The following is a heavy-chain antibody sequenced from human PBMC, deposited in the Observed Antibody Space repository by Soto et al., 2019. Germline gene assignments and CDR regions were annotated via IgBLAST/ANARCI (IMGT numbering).Heavy chain of an antibody. J-gene: IGHJ6*02. V-gene: IGHV3-33*01. Sequence: PGGSLRLSCAASGFTFSSYGMHWVRQAPGKGLEWVAVIWYDGSNKYYADSVKGRFTISRDNSKNTLYLQMNSLRAEDTAVYYCARDFWVGSGWYPNYYYYGMDVWGQGTTVTVSS. CDR2: IWYDGSNK. CDR1: GFTFSSYG. CDR3: ARDFWVGSGWYPNYYYYGMDV. D-gene: IGHD6-19*01.